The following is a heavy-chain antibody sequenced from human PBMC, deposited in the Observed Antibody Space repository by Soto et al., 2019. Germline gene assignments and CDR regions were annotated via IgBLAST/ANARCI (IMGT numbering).Heavy chain of an antibody. D-gene: IGHD1-1*01. Sequence: QVQLQESGPGLVKPSGTLSLTCAVSGGSISSSNWWSWVRQPPGKGLEWIGEIYHSGSTNYNPSPKSRVTISVDKSKNHFSLKLSSVTAADTAVYYCAREVRGHNWNDVPPYYYYGMDVWGQGTTVTVSS. CDR3: AREVRGHNWNDVPPYYYYGMDV. CDR2: IYHSGST. V-gene: IGHV4-4*02. J-gene: IGHJ6*02. CDR1: GGSISSSNW.